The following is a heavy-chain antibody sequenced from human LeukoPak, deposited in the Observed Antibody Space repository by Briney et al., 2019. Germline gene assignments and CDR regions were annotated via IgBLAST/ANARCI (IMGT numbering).Heavy chain of an antibody. CDR3: ARDRVFYNVGYSYGYHYYYYYMDV. J-gene: IGHJ6*03. CDR1: GYTFTSYG. D-gene: IGHD5-18*01. Sequence: ASVKVSCKASGYTFTSYGISWVRQAPGQGLEWMGWISAYNGNTNYAQKLQGRVTMTRDTSTSTVYMELSSLRSEDTAVYYCARDRVFYNVGYSYGYHYYYYYMDVWGKGTTVTISS. V-gene: IGHV1-18*01. CDR2: ISAYNGNT.